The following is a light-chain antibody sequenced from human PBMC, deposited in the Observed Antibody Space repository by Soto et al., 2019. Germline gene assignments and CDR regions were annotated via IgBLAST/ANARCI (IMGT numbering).Light chain of an antibody. CDR1: QSVLYISNNKNY. Sequence: DIVMTQSPDSLAVSLGERATINCKSSQSVLYISNNKNYLAWYQQKPGQPPKLLIYWASTRESGVPDRFSGSGSGTDFTLTISSLQAEDVPVYYCQQYYSTPWTFGQGTKVDIK. CDR3: QQYYSTPWT. V-gene: IGKV4-1*01. J-gene: IGKJ1*01. CDR2: WAS.